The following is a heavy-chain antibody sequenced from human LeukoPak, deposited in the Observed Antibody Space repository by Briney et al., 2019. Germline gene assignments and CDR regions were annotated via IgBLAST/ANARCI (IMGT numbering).Heavy chain of an antibody. CDR1: GFTFSSYW. V-gene: IGHV3-74*01. CDR2: INSDGSST. D-gene: IGHD3-3*01. CDR3: ARVASASITIFGVTRGASDI. Sequence: GGSLRLSCAASGFTFSSYWMHWVRQAPGKGLVWVSRINSDGSSTSYADSVKGRFTISRDNAKNSLYLQMNSLRAEDTAVYYCARVASASITIFGVTRGASDIWGQGTMVTVSS. J-gene: IGHJ3*02.